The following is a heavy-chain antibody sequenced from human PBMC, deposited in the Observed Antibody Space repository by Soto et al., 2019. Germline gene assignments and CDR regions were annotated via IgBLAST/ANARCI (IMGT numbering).Heavy chain of an antibody. D-gene: IGHD2-15*01. CDR2: INPNSGGT. CDR1: GYTFTGYY. Sequence: GASVKVSCKASGYTFTGYYMHWVRQAPGQGLEWMGWINPNSGGTNYAQEFQGRVTMTRDTSISTAYMELSRLRSDDTAVYYCARELWKGYCSGGSCYTSEYYYYGMDVWGQGTTVTVSS. V-gene: IGHV1-2*02. CDR3: ARELWKGYCSGGSCYTSEYYYYGMDV. J-gene: IGHJ6*02.